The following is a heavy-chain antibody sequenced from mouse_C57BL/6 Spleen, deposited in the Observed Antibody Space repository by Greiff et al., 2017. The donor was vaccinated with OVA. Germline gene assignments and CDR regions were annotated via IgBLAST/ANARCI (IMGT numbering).Heavy chain of an antibody. Sequence: EVQRVESGGGLVKPGGSLKLSCAASGFTFSSYTMSWVRQTPEKRLEWVATISGGGGNTYYPDSVKGRFTISRDNAKNTLYLQMSSLMSEDTALYYCARHGYYGLYAMDYWGQGTSVTVSS. CDR3: ARHGYYGLYAMDY. J-gene: IGHJ4*01. CDR1: GFTFSSYT. D-gene: IGHD1-2*01. V-gene: IGHV5-9*01. CDR2: ISGGGGNT.